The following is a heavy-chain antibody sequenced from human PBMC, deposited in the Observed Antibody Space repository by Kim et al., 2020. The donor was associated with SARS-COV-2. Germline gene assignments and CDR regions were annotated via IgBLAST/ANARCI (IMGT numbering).Heavy chain of an antibody. V-gene: IGHV3-30*18. D-gene: IGHD3-10*01. CDR3: AKQYGLGELPSIDY. J-gene: IGHJ4*02. CDR1: GFTFSSYG. CDR2: ISYDGSNK. Sequence: GGSLRLSCAASGFTFSSYGMHWVRQAPGKGLEWVAVISYDGSNKYYADSVKGRFTISRDNSKNTLYLQMNSLRAEDTAVYYCAKQYGLGELPSIDYWGQGTLVTVSS.